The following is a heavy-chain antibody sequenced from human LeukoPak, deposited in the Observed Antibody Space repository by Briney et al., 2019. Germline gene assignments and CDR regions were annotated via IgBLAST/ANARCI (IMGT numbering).Heavy chain of an antibody. Sequence: GGSLSLSCTASGFTFSVYLMTWVRQAPGKGPEWVGNIKQDGSQRYYVNSVRGRFTISTDTGKKSLFLQMNGLRAEDTAVYYCARRGGSSSRRSPIDYWGQGTLVTDPS. D-gene: IGHD6-6*01. CDR2: IKQDGSQR. CDR3: ARRGGSSSRRSPIDY. CDR1: GFTFSVYL. J-gene: IGHJ4*02. V-gene: IGHV3-7*01.